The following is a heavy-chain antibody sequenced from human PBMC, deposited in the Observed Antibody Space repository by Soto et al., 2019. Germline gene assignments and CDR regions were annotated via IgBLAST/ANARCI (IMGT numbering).Heavy chain of an antibody. D-gene: IGHD3-16*01. J-gene: IGHJ4*01. Sequence: EVQLVESGGGLVQPGRSLRLSCAGSGFTFDDYAIHWVRQAPGKGLEWVSGLSWNSGSIGYADSVKGRFTISRDNAKNSLYLQLNNLRPEDTALYYCAKCGSNVGGALDYWGHGTLVTVSS. CDR1: GFTFDDYA. V-gene: IGHV3-9*01. CDR2: LSWNSGSI. CDR3: AKCGSNVGGALDY.